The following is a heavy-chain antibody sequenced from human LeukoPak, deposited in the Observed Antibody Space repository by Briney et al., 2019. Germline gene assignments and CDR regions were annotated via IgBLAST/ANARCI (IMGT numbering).Heavy chain of an antibody. J-gene: IGHJ4*02. CDR1: GDSVSSNSAA. CDR2: TFYRSKWYN. CDR3: AGGNFYFDS. Sequence: SQTLSHTCAISGDSVSSNSAAWNWIRQSPSRGLEWLGTTFYRSKWYNEYAVSVKSRITISPDTSKNQFSLQLNSVTPEDTAVYYCAGGNFYFDSWGQGTLVTVSS. D-gene: IGHD3-16*01. V-gene: IGHV6-1*01.